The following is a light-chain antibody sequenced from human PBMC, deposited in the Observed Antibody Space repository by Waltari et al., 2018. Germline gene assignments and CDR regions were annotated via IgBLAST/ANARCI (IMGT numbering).Light chain of an antibody. CDR2: GAS. V-gene: IGKV3-20*01. CDR1: PSLDSTY. CDR3: QQYNKSPYT. J-gene: IGKJ2*01. Sequence: EIVLTQSPGTLSLSPGERATLSCRASPSLDSTYLAWYQLKPGQAPRLLIYGASIRAAGIPERFSGSGSGTDFTLTISRLEPEDFAVYYCQQYNKSPYTFGQGTKLRIK.